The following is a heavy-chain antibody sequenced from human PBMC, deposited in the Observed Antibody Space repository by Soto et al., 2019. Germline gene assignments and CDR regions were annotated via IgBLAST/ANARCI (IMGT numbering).Heavy chain of an antibody. CDR2: ISAYNGNT. CDR3: ARDNGGCSGGSCPADY. Sequence: ASVKVSCKASVYTFTSYGISWVRQAPGQGLEWMGWISAYNGNTNYAQKLQGRVTMTTDTSTSTAYMELRSLRSDDTAVYYCARDNGGCSGGSCPADYWGQGTLVTVSS. D-gene: IGHD2-15*01. CDR1: VYTFTSYG. J-gene: IGHJ4*02. V-gene: IGHV1-18*01.